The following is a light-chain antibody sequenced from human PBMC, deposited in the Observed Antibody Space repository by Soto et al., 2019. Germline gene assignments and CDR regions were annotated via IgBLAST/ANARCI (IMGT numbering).Light chain of an antibody. J-gene: IGLJ1*01. CDR2: EVS. Sequence: QSALPQPPSASGSPGQSVTISCTGTSSDVSAYNYVSWYQQLPGKAPKLIIYEVSKRPSGVPDRFSGSKSGNTASLTVSGLQAEDEADYYCTSYAGTYSFFYVFGTGTKVTVL. V-gene: IGLV2-8*01. CDR3: TSYAGTYSFFYV. CDR1: SSDVSAYNY.